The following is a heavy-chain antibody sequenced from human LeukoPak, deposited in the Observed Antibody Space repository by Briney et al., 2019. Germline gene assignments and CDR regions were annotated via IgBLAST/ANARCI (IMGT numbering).Heavy chain of an antibody. J-gene: IGHJ6*02. CDR1: GGSISSYY. Sequence: SETLSLTCTVSGGSISSYYWSWIRQPPGKGLEWIGYIYYSGSTNYNPSLKSRVTISVDTSKNQFSLKLSSVTAANTAVYYCARDRGPYYYYGMDVWGQGTTVTVSS. V-gene: IGHV4-59*01. CDR2: IYYSGST. D-gene: IGHD3-10*01. CDR3: ARDRGPYYYYGMDV.